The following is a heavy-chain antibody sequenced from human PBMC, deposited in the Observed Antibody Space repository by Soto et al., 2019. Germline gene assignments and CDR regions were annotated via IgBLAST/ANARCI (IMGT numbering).Heavy chain of an antibody. J-gene: IGHJ4*02. CDR1: GGSISSRTFW. CDR2: MYYSGSS. D-gene: IGHD4-4*01. CDR3: ARHPRDDYNYGGSGIFDY. V-gene: IGHV4-39*01. Sequence: QLQLQESGPGLVKPSETLSLTCSVSGGSISSRTFWWAWIRQPPGKGLEWVGDMYYSGSSYSSPSLKSRFTLSVDTSKKQLSLKLNSVTAADTAVYYCARHPRDDYNYGGSGIFDYWGQGTLVTVSS.